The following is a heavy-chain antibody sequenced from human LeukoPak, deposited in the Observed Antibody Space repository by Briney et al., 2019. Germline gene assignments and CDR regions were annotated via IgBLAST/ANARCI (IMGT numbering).Heavy chain of an antibody. CDR3: AKVEYCGGDCSVLRSDTMNFQH. V-gene: IGHV3-23*01. Sequence: PGGSLGLSCAASGFTFSSYAMSWVRQAPGKGLEWVSAISGSGGSTYYADSVKGRFTISRDNSKNTLYLQMNSLRAEDTAVYYCAKVEYCGGDCSVLRSDTMNFQHWGQGTLVTVSS. D-gene: IGHD2-21*02. CDR2: ISGSGGST. J-gene: IGHJ1*01. CDR1: GFTFSSYA.